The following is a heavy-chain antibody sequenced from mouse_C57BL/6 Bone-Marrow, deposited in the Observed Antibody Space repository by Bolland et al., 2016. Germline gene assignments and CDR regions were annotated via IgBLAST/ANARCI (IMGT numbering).Heavy chain of an antibody. V-gene: IGHV1-72*01. J-gene: IGHJ2*01. Sequence: NSGGTKYNEKFKSKATLTVDKPSSTAYMQLSSLTSEDSAVYYCARITTVKEFHFDYWGQGTT. CDR2: NSGGT. D-gene: IGHD1-1*01. CDR3: ARITTVKEFHFDY.